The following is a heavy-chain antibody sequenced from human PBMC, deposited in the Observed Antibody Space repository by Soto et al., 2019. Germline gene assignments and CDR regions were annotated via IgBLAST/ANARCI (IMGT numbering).Heavy chain of an antibody. CDR2: IYHNENT. CDR1: GGSISGGTW. D-gene: IGHD3-10*01. Sequence: QVQLQESGPGLVKPSETLSLTCAVSGGSISGGTWWSWVRQPPGKGVEWIGQIYHNENTEYNPSLESRVTISADKSKNQFSLRMSSVTAADTAVYYCARHGGFNLQYWGQGALVTVSS. V-gene: IGHV4-4*02. J-gene: IGHJ4*02. CDR3: ARHGGFNLQY.